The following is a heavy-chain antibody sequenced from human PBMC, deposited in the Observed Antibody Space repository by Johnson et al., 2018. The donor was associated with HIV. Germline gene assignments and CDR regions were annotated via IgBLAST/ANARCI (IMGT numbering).Heavy chain of an antibody. D-gene: IGHD3-16*01. Sequence: HVQLVESGGGLVQPGGSLRMSCVASGFTFSTYGMTWVRQAPGKGLEWVSLISYDGGNKSYADSVRGRFTISRDNSQNTLFLQMNSLKTEDTAVYYCWSQWTIISFGGANAFDIWGQGTMVTVSS. V-gene: IGHV3-30*03. CDR2: ISYDGGNK. CDR1: GFTFSTYG. CDR3: WSQWTIISFGGANAFDI. J-gene: IGHJ3*02.